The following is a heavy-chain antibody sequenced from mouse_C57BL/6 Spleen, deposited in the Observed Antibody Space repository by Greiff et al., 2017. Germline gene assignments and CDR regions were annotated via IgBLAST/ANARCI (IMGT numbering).Heavy chain of an antibody. J-gene: IGHJ2*01. D-gene: IGHD1-1*01. CDR2: ISSGGSYT. CDR3: ARRGTTVYYFDY. CDR1: GFTFSSSG. Sequence: EVKLQESGGDLVKPGGSLTLSCAASGFTFSSSGMSWVRQTPDKRLEWVATISSGGSYTYYPDSVKGRFTISRDNAKNTLYLQMSSLKSEDTAMYYCARRGTTVYYFDYWGQGTTLTVSS. V-gene: IGHV5-6*02.